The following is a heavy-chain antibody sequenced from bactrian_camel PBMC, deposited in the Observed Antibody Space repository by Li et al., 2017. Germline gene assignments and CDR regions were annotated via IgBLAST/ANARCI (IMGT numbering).Heavy chain of an antibody. CDR3: AAGRGCSMANMKS. Sequence: HVQLVESGGGLVQPGGSLRLSCAASGFTLSSLGMSWVRQTPEKGLEWVSGVNTDGTVVYYSDPVKGRSTISRDNAKNTLYLQMNSLKPEDTAMYYCAAGRGCSMANMKSRGQGTQVTVS. CDR2: VNTDGTVV. CDR1: GFTLSSLG. D-gene: IGHD4*01. J-gene: IGHJ4*01. V-gene: IGHV3S6*01.